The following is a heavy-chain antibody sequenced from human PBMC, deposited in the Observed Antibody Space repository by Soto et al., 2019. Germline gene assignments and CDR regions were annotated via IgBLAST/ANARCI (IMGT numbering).Heavy chain of an antibody. Sequence: SETLSLTCTVSGGSISSYYWSWIRQPPGKGLEWIGYIYYSGSTNYNPSLKSRVTISVDTSKNQFSLKLSSVTAADTAVYYCARVAPGNTMVRGVSWFDPWSQGTLVTVSS. CDR2: IYYSGST. CDR3: ARVAPGNTMVRGVSWFDP. D-gene: IGHD3-10*01. V-gene: IGHV4-59*01. CDR1: GGSISSYY. J-gene: IGHJ5*02.